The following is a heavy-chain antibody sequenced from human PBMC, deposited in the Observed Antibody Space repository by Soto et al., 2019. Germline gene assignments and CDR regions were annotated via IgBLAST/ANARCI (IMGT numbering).Heavy chain of an antibody. Sequence: GGSLRLSCAASGFTFSSYAMHWVRQAPGKGLEWVAVISYDGSNKYYADSVKGRFTISRDNSKNTLYLQMNRLRAEDTAVYYCARDPIFGVVTKIDDYYYGMDVWGQGTTVTVSS. D-gene: IGHD3-3*01. CDR2: ISYDGSNK. J-gene: IGHJ6*02. V-gene: IGHV3-30-3*01. CDR3: ARDPIFGVVTKIDDYYYGMDV. CDR1: GFTFSSYA.